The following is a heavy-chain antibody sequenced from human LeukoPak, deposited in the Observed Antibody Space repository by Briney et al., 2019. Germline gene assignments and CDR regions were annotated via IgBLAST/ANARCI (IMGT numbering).Heavy chain of an antibody. Sequence: SDTLSLTCTVSGGSISSYYWNWIRQPPGKGLEWIGYINHSRGTKYNPFFKSRVTISLDTSKNQFSLKLNSVTTADTAVYSCARGISFFDYWGQGTLVTVSS. CDR3: ARGISFFDY. D-gene: IGHD2-15*01. V-gene: IGHV4-59*07. J-gene: IGHJ4*02. CDR1: GGSISSYY. CDR2: INHSRGT.